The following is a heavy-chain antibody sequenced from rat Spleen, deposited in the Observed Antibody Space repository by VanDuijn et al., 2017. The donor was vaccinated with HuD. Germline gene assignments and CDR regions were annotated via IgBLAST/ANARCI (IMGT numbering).Heavy chain of an antibody. CDR3: ARSRSYCDGSYYYGWYFDF. J-gene: IGHJ1*01. V-gene: IGHV2-15*01. CDR2: IWSGGST. D-gene: IGHD1-12*02. Sequence: QVQLKESGPGLVQPSQTLSLTCTVSGFSLTSYSVSWVRQPPGKGLEWIGGIWSGGSTDYNSALTSRLSISRDTSNNQVLLKMNSLQTEETGMYLWARSRSYCDGSYYYGWYFDFWVPGTMVTVSS. CDR1: GFSLTSYS.